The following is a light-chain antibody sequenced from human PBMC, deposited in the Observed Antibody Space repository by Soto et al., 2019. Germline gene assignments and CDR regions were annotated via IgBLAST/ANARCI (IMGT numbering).Light chain of an antibody. J-gene: IGLJ3*02. CDR1: TSDIGSNT. CDR2: ANN. Sequence: QSVLTQPPSASGTPGQKITISCSGSTSDIGSNTVNWYQQVPGTAPKLLIYANNQRPSGVPDRFSGSKSGTSASLAISGLQSEDEAAYYCEAWDDSLNGPVFGGGTKLTVL. V-gene: IGLV1-44*01. CDR3: EAWDDSLNGPV.